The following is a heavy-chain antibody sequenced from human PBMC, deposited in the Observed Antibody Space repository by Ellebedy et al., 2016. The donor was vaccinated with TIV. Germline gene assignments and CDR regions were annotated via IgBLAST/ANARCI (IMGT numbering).Heavy chain of an antibody. Sequence: GGSLRLSXAASGITLSSNDMHWVRQPIGKGPEWVSAIGIAGDTYYADSVKGRFTISRENAKNSLYPQMNSLRAGDTAVYFCARERRAVGGFDAFDIWGQGTMVTVSS. V-gene: IGHV3-13*01. J-gene: IGHJ3*02. CDR3: ARERRAVGGFDAFDI. CDR1: GITLSSND. CDR2: IGIAGDT. D-gene: IGHD6-25*01.